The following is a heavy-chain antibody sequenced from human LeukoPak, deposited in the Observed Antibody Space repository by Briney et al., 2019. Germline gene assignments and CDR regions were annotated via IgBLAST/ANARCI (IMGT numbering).Heavy chain of an antibody. CDR2: INHSGST. CDR3: AGSDYYYYMDV. J-gene: IGHJ6*03. V-gene: IGHV4-34*01. Sequence: SETLSLTCAVYGGSFSGYYWSWIRQPPGKGLEWIGEINHSGSTNYNPSLKSRVTISVDTSKNQFSLKLSSVTAADTAAYYCAGSDYYYYMDVWGKGTTVTVSS. CDR1: GGSFSGYY.